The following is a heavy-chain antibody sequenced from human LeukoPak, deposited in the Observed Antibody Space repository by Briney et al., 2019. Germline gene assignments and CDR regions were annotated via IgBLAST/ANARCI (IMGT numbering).Heavy chain of an antibody. D-gene: IGHD6-13*01. CDR1: GYTFTNYA. CDR3: ARAYSSSWPGPFFDY. Sequence: ASVKVSCKASGYTFTNYAMHWVRQAPGQRLEWMGWINAGYGNTKYSQEFQGRVTITRDTSASTAYMELSSLRSEDMAVYYCARAYSSSWPGPFFDYWGQGTLLTVSP. V-gene: IGHV1-3*03. CDR2: INAGYGNT. J-gene: IGHJ4*02.